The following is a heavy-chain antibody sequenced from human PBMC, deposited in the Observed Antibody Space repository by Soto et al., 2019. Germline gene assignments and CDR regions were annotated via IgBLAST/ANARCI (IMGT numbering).Heavy chain of an antibody. D-gene: IGHD6-19*01. J-gene: IGHJ1*01. CDR2: INSGSDSI. CDR3: AKSGDRPGLVLDL. Sequence: QPGRSLRLSCVGSGFMFDSYPMNWVRQAPGKGLEWVSYINSGSDSIYYAESVKGRFTISRDNARNSLSLQMNSLSDEDTAVYYYAKSGDRPGLVLDLWCQGTPVTVSS. CDR1: GFMFDSYP. V-gene: IGHV3-48*02.